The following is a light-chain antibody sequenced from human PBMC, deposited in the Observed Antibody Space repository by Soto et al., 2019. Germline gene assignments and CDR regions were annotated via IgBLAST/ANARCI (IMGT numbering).Light chain of an antibody. CDR1: GSNVGAYNY. CDR3: CSYAGTYIHYV. CDR2: DVS. V-gene: IGLV2-11*01. Sequence: QSALTQPRSVSGSPGQSVTISCTGTGSNVGAYNYVSWYQQHPGKAPKLMIYDVSNRPSGVPDRFSGSKSANTASLTISGRPPEDEADYYCCSYAGTYIHYVFGSGTKLTVL. J-gene: IGLJ1*01.